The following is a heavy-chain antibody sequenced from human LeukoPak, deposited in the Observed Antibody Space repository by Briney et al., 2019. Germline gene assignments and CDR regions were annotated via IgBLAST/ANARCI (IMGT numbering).Heavy chain of an antibody. D-gene: IGHD2-2*02. V-gene: IGHV3-23*01. J-gene: IGHJ4*02. CDR1: GYTFSSYA. CDR3: AKRSCSSTSCYIAY. Sequence: QSGGSLRLSCAASGYTFSSYAMSWVRQAPGKGLERVSAISASGGNTYYADSVKGRFTISRDNSKNTLYLQMNSLRAEDTAVYYCAKRSCSSTSCYIAYWGQGTLVTVSS. CDR2: ISASGGNT.